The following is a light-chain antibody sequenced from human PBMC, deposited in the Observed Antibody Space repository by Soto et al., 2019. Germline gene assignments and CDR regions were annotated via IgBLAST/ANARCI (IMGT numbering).Light chain of an antibody. CDR2: GAS. CDR1: QSVSSSY. CDR3: QQYGSSPDT. J-gene: IGKJ3*01. Sequence: EIVLTQSPGTLSLSPGERATLSCRASQSVSSSYLAWYQQKPGQAPRLLIYGASSRATGIPGRFSGSGSGTDFTLTISRLEPEDFAVYYCQQYGSSPDTFGPGTKVDIK. V-gene: IGKV3-20*01.